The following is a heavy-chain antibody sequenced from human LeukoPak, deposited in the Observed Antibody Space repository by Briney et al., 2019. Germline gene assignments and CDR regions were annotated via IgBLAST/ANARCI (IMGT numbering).Heavy chain of an antibody. CDR2: INPNSGGT. V-gene: IGHV1-2*02. D-gene: IGHD5-12*01. Sequence: ASVKVSCKASGYTFSSYGISWVRQAPGQGLEWMGWINPNSGGTNYAQKFQGRVTMTRDTSISTAYMELSRLRSDDTAVYYCARDLSYSGYDRDYWGQGTLVTVSS. J-gene: IGHJ4*02. CDR1: GYTFSSYG. CDR3: ARDLSYSGYDRDY.